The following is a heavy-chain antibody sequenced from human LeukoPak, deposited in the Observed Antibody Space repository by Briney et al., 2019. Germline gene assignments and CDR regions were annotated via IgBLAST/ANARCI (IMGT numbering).Heavy chain of an antibody. CDR3: AKELYYYGSGTTPGSSY. V-gene: IGHV3-30*02. D-gene: IGHD3-10*01. CDR2: IHYDSSTE. CDR1: GFAFSSYG. Sequence: GGSLRLSCAASGFAFSSYGMHWVRQAPGKGLEWVAYIHYDSSTEDYADSVKGRFTISRDNSKNTLYLQMNSLRAEDTAVYYCAKELYYYGSGTTPGSSYWGQGTLVTASS. J-gene: IGHJ4*02.